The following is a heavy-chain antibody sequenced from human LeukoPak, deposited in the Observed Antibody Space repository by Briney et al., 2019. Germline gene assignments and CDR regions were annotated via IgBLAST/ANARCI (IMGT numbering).Heavy chain of an antibody. J-gene: IGHJ4*02. CDR2: INHSGST. D-gene: IGHD5-24*01. Sequence: SETLSLTCAVYGGSFSGYYWSWIRQPPGKGLEWIGEINHSGSTNYNPSLKSRVTISVDTSKNQFSLKLSSVTAADTAVYYCARRGDGYNGLDYWGQGTLVTVSS. CDR3: ARRGDGYNGLDY. V-gene: IGHV4-34*01. CDR1: GGSFSGYY.